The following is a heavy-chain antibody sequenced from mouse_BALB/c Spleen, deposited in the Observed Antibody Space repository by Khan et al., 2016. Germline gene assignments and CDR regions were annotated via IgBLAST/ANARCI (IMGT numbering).Heavy chain of an antibody. CDR2: IDPETGGT. CDR3: TTTADY. Sequence: QVQLQQSGAELVRPGASVTLSCKASGYTFTDYEMHWVKQTPVHGLEWIGAIDPETGGTAYNQKFKGKATLTADKSSSTAYMELRSLTSEDSAVYYGTTTADYWGQGTTLTVSS. CDR1: GYTFTDYE. V-gene: IGHV1-15*01. J-gene: IGHJ2*01. D-gene: IGHD1-2*01.